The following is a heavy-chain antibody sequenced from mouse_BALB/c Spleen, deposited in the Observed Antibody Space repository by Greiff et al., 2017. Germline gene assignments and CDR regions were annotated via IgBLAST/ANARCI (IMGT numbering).Heavy chain of an antibody. Sequence: VQLQQSGAELVKPGASVKLSCTASGFNIKDTYMHWVKQRPEQGLEWIGRIDPANGNTKYDPKFQGKATITADTSSNTAYLQLSSLTSEDTAVYYCAGGGNGNYWYFDVWGAGTTVTVSS. D-gene: IGHD2-1*01. CDR2: IDPANGNT. CDR1: GFNIKDTY. V-gene: IGHV14-3*02. CDR3: AGGGNGNYWYFDV. J-gene: IGHJ1*01.